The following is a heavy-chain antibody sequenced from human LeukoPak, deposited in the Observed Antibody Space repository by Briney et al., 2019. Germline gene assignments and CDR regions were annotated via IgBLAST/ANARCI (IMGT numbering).Heavy chain of an antibody. CDR1: GGSFGGNY. J-gene: IGHJ2*01. V-gene: IGHV4-34*01. CDR3: ARLLGPQTGPSVILYWYFDL. Sequence: PSETLSLTCAVYGGSFGGNYWSWIRQPPGKGLEWIGEINHSGSTNYNPSLKSRVTISVDTSKNQFSLKLSSVTASDTAVYYCARLLGPQTGPSVILYWYFDLWGRGTLVTVSS. CDR2: INHSGST. D-gene: IGHD7-27*01.